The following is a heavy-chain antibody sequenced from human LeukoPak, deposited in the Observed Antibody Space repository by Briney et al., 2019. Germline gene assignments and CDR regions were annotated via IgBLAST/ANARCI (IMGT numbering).Heavy chain of an antibody. CDR2: IYYSGST. D-gene: IGHD3-3*01. CDR3: ARLTYDFWSGYYHYYFDF. Sequence: SSETLSLTCTVSGVSISSYYWSWIRQPPGKELEWVGYIYYSGSTNYNPALKSRLTISVDTSKTQFSLKLSSETAADTAMYYCARLTYDFWSGYYHYYFDFWGQGTLVTVSS. V-gene: IGHV4-59*01. CDR1: GVSISSYY. J-gene: IGHJ4*02.